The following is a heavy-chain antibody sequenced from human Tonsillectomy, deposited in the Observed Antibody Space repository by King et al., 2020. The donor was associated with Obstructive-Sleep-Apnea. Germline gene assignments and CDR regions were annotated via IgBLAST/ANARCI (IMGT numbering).Heavy chain of an antibody. Sequence: QLQESGPGLVKPSETLSLTCTVSGDSISSSYWSGIRQPPGKGLEWIGNIYYSVSTNYNSSLRSRVSISLDTSKNQFSLKLNSVTAADTAVYYCARGERIYASGSPDAFDIWGQGTMVTVSS. V-gene: IGHV4-59*01. J-gene: IGHJ3*02. CDR2: IYYSVST. D-gene: IGHD3-10*01. CDR1: GDSISSSY. CDR3: ARGERIYASGSPDAFDI.